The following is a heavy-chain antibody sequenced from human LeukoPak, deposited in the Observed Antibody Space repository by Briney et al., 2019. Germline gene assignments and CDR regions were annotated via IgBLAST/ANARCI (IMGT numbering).Heavy chain of an antibody. Sequence: GGSLRLSCSASGFTFSSYAMHWVRQAPGKGLENVSAISSNGGSTYYADSVKGGFTISRDNSKNTLYLQMSSLRAEDTAVYYCVKDRYGSGSYDYWGQGTLVTVSS. CDR3: VKDRYGSGSYDY. CDR1: GFTFSSYA. V-gene: IGHV3-64D*06. CDR2: ISSNGGST. J-gene: IGHJ4*02. D-gene: IGHD3-10*01.